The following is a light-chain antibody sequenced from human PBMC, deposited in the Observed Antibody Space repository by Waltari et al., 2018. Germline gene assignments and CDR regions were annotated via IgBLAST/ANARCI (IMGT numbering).Light chain of an antibody. CDR1: QSVSNN. Sequence: EIVMTQSPATLSVSPGERATLPCRASQSVSNNLAGYQQKPGQAPRLLIYGASARATGIPARFSGGGSGTEFTLTISSLQSEDFAVYYCQQYNNWPRTFGQGTKVEIK. CDR3: QQYNNWPRT. J-gene: IGKJ1*01. V-gene: IGKV3-15*01. CDR2: GAS.